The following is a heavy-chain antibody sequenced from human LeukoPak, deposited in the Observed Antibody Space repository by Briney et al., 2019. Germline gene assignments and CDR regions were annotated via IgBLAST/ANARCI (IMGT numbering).Heavy chain of an antibody. CDR1: GGSFSGYY. V-gene: IGHV4-34*01. Sequence: PSETLSLTCAVYGGSFSGYYWSWIRQPPGKGLEWIGEINHSGSTNYNPSLKSRVTISVDTSKNQFSLKLSSVTAAETAVYYCARGPSISSWYNYYYYGMDVWGQGTTVTVSS. J-gene: IGHJ6*02. D-gene: IGHD6-13*01. CDR3: ARGPSISSWYNYYYYGMDV. CDR2: INHSGST.